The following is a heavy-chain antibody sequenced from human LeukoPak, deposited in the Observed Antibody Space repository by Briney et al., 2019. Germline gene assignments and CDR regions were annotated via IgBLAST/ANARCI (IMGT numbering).Heavy chain of an antibody. J-gene: IGHJ4*02. CDR3: ASSLGFYGDPYYFDY. D-gene: IGHD4-17*01. Sequence: ASVKVSCKASGYTFTIYGISWVRQAPGQGLEWMGWISAYNGNTNYAQKLQGRVTMTTDTSTSTAYMELGSLRSDDTAVYYCASSLGFYGDPYYFDYWGQGTLVTVSS. CDR1: GYTFTIYG. V-gene: IGHV1-18*01. CDR2: ISAYNGNT.